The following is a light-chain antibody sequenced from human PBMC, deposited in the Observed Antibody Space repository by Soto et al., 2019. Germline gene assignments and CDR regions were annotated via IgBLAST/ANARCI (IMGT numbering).Light chain of an antibody. CDR2: AAS. V-gene: IGKV3-15*01. Sequence: IVLTESPGTRCLSPGGRSTLSLMASQSVSSSYLAWYQQKPGQAPRLLIYAASARATAIPARFSGSGSGTEFTLTISSLQSDDFAVYYCQQYNNWPQTFGQGTKVDI. J-gene: IGKJ1*01. CDR3: QQYNNWPQT. CDR1: QSVSSSY.